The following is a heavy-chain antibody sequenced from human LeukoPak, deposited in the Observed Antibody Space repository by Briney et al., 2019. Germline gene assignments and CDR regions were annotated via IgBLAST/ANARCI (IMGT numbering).Heavy chain of an antibody. CDR2: ISYDGSNK. J-gene: IGHJ4*02. CDR3: AKASTVVGGYSYGYIDY. CDR1: GFTFSSYG. D-gene: IGHD5-18*01. V-gene: IGHV3-30*18. Sequence: GGSLRLSCAASGFTFSSYGMHWVRQAPGKGLEWVAVISYDGSNKYYADSVKGRFTISRDNSKNTLYLQMNSLRAEDTAVYYCAKASTVVGGYSYGYIDYWGQGTLVTVSS.